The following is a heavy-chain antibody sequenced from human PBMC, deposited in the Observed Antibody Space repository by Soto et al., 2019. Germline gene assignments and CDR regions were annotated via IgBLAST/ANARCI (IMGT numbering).Heavy chain of an antibody. V-gene: IGHV6-1*01. CDR3: ARSGPGGYIDY. CDR2: TYYRSKWYN. Sequence: QTLARTCSLSGDIVYSNSPAWNWIRQSPSRGLEWLGRTYYRSKWYNHYAVSVKSRITVNPDTSKNQFSLQLNSVTPEDTAVYYCARSGPGGYIDYWGQGTLVIVSS. D-gene: IGHD3-22*01. J-gene: IGHJ4*02. CDR1: GDIVYSNSPA.